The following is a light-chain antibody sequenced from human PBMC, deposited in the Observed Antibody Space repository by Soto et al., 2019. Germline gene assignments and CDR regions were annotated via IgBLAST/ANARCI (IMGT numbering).Light chain of an antibody. CDR1: QVINNY. J-gene: IGKJ5*01. Sequence: SQMSHSPSSLSASVCDRVTITSQSIQVINNYLNWYQQKLGQAPKLLIYDVSNLETGVLSRFSGSGSGTDFTLTISSLQPEDFATYYCQQSYSTPPDTCGQGTRLEIK. CDR2: DVS. V-gene: IGKV1-39*01. CDR3: QQSYSTPPDT.